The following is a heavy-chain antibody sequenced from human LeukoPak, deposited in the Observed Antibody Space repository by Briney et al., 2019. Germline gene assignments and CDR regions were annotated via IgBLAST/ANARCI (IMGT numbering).Heavy chain of an antibody. J-gene: IGHJ6*02. CDR1: GFTFSSYA. Sequence: GGSLRLSCAASGFTFSSYAMSWVRQAPGKGLEWVSAISGSGGSTYYADSVKGRFTISRDNSKNTLCLQMNSLRAEDTAVYYCAKDLGRNFGMDVWGQGTTVTVSS. CDR3: AKDLGRNFGMDV. CDR2: ISGSGGST. V-gene: IGHV3-23*01.